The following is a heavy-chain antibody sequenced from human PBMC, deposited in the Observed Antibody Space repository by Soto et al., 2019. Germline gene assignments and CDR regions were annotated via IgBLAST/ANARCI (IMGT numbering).Heavy chain of an antibody. CDR1: GLSLRTTGVG. CDR3: VQSRCGGDCLEIYSSHAYNGLDV. V-gene: IGHV2-5*02. CDR2: LYWDDDQ. J-gene: IGHJ6*02. Sequence: QVTLKESGPTLVKPTQTLTLTCTVSGLSLRTTGVGVGWVRQPPGKALEWLALLYWDDDQRYSPSLRSRLTIAKDISEKQVVITMNNMDTVDTATYYCVQSRCGGDCLEIYSSHAYNGLDVWGQGTTVTVSS. D-gene: IGHD2-21*02.